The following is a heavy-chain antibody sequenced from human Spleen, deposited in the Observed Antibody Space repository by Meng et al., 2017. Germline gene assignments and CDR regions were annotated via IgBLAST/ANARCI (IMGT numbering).Heavy chain of an antibody. Sequence: GEFLKISCAASGFTFSSYAMDWVRQATGKDLEWVAVISYDGSNKYYADSVKGRFTTPRDDSKNTLYLQMNSLRAEDTAVYYCARDANYYDSSGYYVHMDAFTIWGQGTMVTVSS. CDR3: ARDANYYDSSGYYVHMDAFTI. D-gene: IGHD3-22*01. CDR1: GFTFSSYA. CDR2: ISYDGSNK. V-gene: IGHV3-30*04. J-gene: IGHJ3*02.